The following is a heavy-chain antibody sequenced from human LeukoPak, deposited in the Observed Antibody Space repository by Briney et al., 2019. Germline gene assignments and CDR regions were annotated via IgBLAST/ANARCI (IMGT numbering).Heavy chain of an antibody. V-gene: IGHV4-4*02. D-gene: IGHD6-13*01. CDR3: AGTIAAAGREFDY. CDR2: IYYSGST. CDR1: GGSISSCNW. J-gene: IGHJ4*02. Sequence: PSETLSLTCAVPGGSISSCNWWSWVRQPPGKGLEWIGSIYYSGSTYYNPSLKSRVTISVDTSKNQFSLKLSSVTAADTAVYYCAGTIAAAGREFDYWGQGTLVTVSS.